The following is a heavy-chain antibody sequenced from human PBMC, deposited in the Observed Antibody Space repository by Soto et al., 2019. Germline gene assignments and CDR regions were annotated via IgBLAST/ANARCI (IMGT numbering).Heavy chain of an antibody. D-gene: IGHD5-12*01. Sequence: PGGSLRLSCAASGLTFSSSAMHWVRQAPGKGLEWVAFMSYDGSNEHYAGSVRGRFTISRDNSKNTLYLQMNSLGAEDTAIYYCVRDLDGGYRPWGQGTLVTVSS. CDR3: VRDLDGGYRP. V-gene: IGHV3-30-3*01. J-gene: IGHJ5*02. CDR2: MSYDGSNE. CDR1: GLTFSSSA.